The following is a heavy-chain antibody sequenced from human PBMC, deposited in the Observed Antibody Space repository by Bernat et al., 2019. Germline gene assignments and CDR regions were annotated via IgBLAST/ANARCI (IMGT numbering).Heavy chain of an antibody. Sequence: QVQLVESGGGLVKPGGSLRLSCAASGFTFSDYYMNWIRQAPGKGLEWVSYISSSSSYTNYADSVKGRFTISRDNAKNSLYLQMNSLRAEDTAVYYCARDSRDIVVVVAATDWYFDLWGRGTLVTVSS. V-gene: IGHV3-11*05. D-gene: IGHD2-15*01. J-gene: IGHJ2*01. CDR1: GFTFSDYY. CDR2: ISSSSSYT. CDR3: ARDSRDIVVVVAATDWYFDL.